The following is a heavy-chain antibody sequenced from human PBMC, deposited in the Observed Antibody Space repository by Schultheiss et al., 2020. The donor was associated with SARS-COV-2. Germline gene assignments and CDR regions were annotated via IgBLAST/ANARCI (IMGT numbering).Heavy chain of an antibody. CDR1: GFTFSSYG. CDR3: ARERRGYCSSTSCYAKGVFDY. CDR2: IWYDGSNK. V-gene: IGHV3-33*08. D-gene: IGHD2-2*01. Sequence: GESLKISCAASGFTFSSYGMHWVRQAPGKGLEWVAVIWYDGSNKYYADSVKGRFTISRDNAKNSLYLQMNSLRAEDTAVYYCARERRGYCSSTSCYAKGVFDYWGQGTLVTVSS. J-gene: IGHJ4*02.